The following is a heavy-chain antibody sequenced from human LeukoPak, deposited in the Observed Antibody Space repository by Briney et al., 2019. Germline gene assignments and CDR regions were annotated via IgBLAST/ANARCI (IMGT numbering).Heavy chain of an antibody. CDR2: IYHSGST. D-gene: IGHD4-17*01. J-gene: IGHJ6*02. V-gene: IGHV4-4*02. CDR3: ARDGAPTAYYYYYGMDV. Sequence: SGTLSLTCAVSGGSISSSNWWSWVRQPPGKGLEWIGEIYHSGSTNYNPSLKSRVTISVDTSKNQFSLKLSSVTAADTAVYYCARDGAPTAYYYYYGMDVWGQGTTVTVSS. CDR1: GGSISSSNW.